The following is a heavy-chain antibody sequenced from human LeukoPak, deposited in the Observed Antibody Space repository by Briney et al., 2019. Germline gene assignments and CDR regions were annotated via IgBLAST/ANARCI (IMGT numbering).Heavy chain of an antibody. J-gene: IGHJ4*02. CDR1: GFTFSSYA. D-gene: IGHD6-19*01. Sequence: GRSLRLSCAASGFTFSSYAMHWVRQAPGKGLEWVAVISYDGSDKYYADSVKGRFTISRDNSKNTLYLQMNSLRAEDTAVYYCARDSSGWERAGKRGIFHYWGQGTLVTVSS. V-gene: IGHV3-30*04. CDR3: ARDSSGWERAGKRGIFHY. CDR2: ISYDGSDK.